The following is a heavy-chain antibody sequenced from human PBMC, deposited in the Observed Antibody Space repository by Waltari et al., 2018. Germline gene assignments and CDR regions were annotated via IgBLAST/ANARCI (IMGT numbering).Heavy chain of an antibody. CDR3: ARDLWAVVAAPPYYYYGMDV. CDR1: GGTFSSYA. V-gene: IGHV1-69*08. J-gene: IGHJ6*02. Sequence: QVQLVQSGAEVKKPGSSVKVSCKASGGTFSSYAISWVRQAPGQGLEWMGRIIPIFGTANYAQKFQGRVTITADKSTSTAYMELSSLRSEDTAVYYCARDLWAVVAAPPYYYYGMDVWGQGTTVTVSS. D-gene: IGHD2-15*01. CDR2: IIPIFGTA.